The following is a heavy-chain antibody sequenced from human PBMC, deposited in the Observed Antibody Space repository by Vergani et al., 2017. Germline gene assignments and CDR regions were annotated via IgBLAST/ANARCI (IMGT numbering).Heavy chain of an antibody. V-gene: IGHV3-21*01. CDR2: ISSSSSYI. Sequence: EVQLVESGGGLVKRGGSLRLSCAASGFTFSSYSMNWVRQAPGKGLEWVSSISSSSSYIHYSDSLKGRFTISRDNSKNTLYLQMNSLRAEDTAVYYCARDKVYCSSTSCYSRSMDVWGKGTTVTVSS. CDR1: GFTFSSYS. CDR3: ARDKVYCSSTSCYSRSMDV. D-gene: IGHD2-2*01. J-gene: IGHJ6*03.